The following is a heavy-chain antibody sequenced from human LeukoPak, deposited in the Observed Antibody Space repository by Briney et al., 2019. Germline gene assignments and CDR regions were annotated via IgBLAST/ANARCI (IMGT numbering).Heavy chain of an antibody. V-gene: IGHV3-30*04. CDR1: GFTFSSYA. CDR2: ISYDGSNK. J-gene: IGHJ4*02. CDR3: ARRHSSSWYVDY. D-gene: IGHD6-13*01. Sequence: GGSLILSCAASGFTFSSYAMHWVRQAPGKGLEWVAVISYDGSNKYYADSVKGRFTISRDNSKNTLYLQMNSLRAEDTAVYYCARRHSSSWYVDYWGQGTLVTVSS.